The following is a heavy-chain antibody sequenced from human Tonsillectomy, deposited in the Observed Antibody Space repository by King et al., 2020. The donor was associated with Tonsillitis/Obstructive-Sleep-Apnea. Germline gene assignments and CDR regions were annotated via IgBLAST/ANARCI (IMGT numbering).Heavy chain of an antibody. CDR3: AKAMVQGIIITIFDY. CDR2: ISGGGVCT. CDR1: GSTFSSYA. J-gene: IGHJ4*02. D-gene: IGHD3-10*01. V-gene: IGHV3-23*04. Sequence: VQLVESGGGLVQPGGSLSLSCAASGSTFSSYAMSWVRQAPGRGLEWGSTISGGGVCTSSAEAVKGRFTIAMDNSKKTLYLQMNSLRAEDTAVYYCAKAMVQGIIITIFDYWGQGTLVTVSS.